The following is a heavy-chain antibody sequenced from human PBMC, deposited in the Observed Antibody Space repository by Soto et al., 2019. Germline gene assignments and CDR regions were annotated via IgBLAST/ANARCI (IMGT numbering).Heavy chain of an antibody. Sequence: HPGGSLRLSCAASGFTFNTYAMSWVRQAPGKGQEWVSAISGGGDTTYYTASVKGRFTVSRDNSDNKLFLHMISLRADDTAVYYCAKDMHRSSRKQFDYWGQGTLVTVSS. J-gene: IGHJ4*02. V-gene: IGHV3-23*01. CDR1: GFTFNTYA. D-gene: IGHD3-16*02. CDR2: ISGGGDTT. CDR3: AKDMHRSSRKQFDY.